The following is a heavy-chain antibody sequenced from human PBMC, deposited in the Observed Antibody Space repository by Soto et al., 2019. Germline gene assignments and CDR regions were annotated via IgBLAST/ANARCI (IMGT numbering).Heavy chain of an antibody. J-gene: IGHJ4*02. CDR2: IYSGGST. CDR1: GFTVSSNY. CDR3: ARGRFKVVVPAARRGGPGPLDY. Sequence: EVQLVESGGGLIQPGGSLRLSCAASGFTVSSNYMSWVRQAPGKGLEWVSVIYSGGSTYYADSVKGRFTISRDNSKNTRYLQMNSLRAEDTAVNYCARGRFKVVVPAARRGGPGPLDYWGQGTLVTVSS. D-gene: IGHD2-2*01. V-gene: IGHV3-53*01.